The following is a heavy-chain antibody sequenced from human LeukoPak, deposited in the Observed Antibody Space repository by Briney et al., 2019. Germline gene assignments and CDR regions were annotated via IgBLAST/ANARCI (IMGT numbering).Heavy chain of an antibody. V-gene: IGHV3-15*01. D-gene: IGHD2-2*01. J-gene: IGHJ5*02. CDR1: GFTFANAW. CDR2: IKNKIYGETT. CDR3: ARDASCSTTTCLRTGRSWFDP. Sequence: GGSLRLSCAASGFTFANAWMSWVRQAPGRGLEWVGHIKNKIYGETTDYASPVKGRFTISRDDSKNTLYLQMNSLRAEDTAVYYCARDASCSTTTCLRTGRSWFDPWGQGTLVTVSS.